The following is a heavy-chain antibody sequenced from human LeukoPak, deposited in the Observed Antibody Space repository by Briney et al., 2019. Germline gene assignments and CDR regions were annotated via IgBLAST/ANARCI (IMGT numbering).Heavy chain of an antibody. D-gene: IGHD4-17*01. CDR2: INSDGSST. CDR1: GFTFSSYW. V-gene: IGHV3-74*01. J-gene: IGHJ4*02. Sequence: PGGSLRLSCAASGFTFSSYWMNWVRQAPGKGLVWVSRINSDGSSTTDADSVRGRFTISRDNAKNTLYLQMNSLRAEDTAVYYCAREYGDYVRGPYGFDYWGQGTLVTVSS. CDR3: AREYGDYVRGPYGFDY.